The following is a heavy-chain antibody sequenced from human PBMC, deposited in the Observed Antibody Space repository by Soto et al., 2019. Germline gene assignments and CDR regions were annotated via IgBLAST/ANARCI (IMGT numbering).Heavy chain of an antibody. Sequence: GASVKVSCKASGYTFTSYAMHWVRQAPGQRLEWMGWINAGNGNTKYSQKFQGRVTITRDTSASTACMEPSSLRSEDTAVYYCARGARYNWNYGAGHYYYMDVWGKGTTVTVSS. V-gene: IGHV1-3*01. CDR1: GYTFTSYA. D-gene: IGHD1-7*01. CDR3: ARGARYNWNYGAGHYYYMDV. CDR2: INAGNGNT. J-gene: IGHJ6*03.